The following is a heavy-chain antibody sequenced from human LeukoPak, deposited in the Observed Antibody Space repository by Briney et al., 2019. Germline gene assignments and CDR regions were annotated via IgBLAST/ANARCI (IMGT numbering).Heavy chain of an antibody. D-gene: IGHD6-19*01. V-gene: IGHV1-18*01. J-gene: IGHJ4*02. CDR3: ARGDTSLISTGWYYFDY. Sequence: ASVTDSFKASGYTFTSYGISWVRQAPGQGLEWMGWISAYNGNTNYAQKLQGRVTMTTDTSTSTAYMELRSLRSDDTAVYYCARGDTSLISTGWYYFDYWGQGTLVTVSS. CDR2: ISAYNGNT. CDR1: GYTFTSYG.